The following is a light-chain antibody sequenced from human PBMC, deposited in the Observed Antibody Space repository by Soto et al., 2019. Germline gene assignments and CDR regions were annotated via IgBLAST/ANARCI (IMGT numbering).Light chain of an antibody. CDR1: SSNIGAGYD. Sequence: QSVLTQPPSVSGAPGQRVTISGSGSSSNIGAGYDVHWYQQLPGKAPKLLIYANNNRPSGVPDRFSGSKSVTSASLAIAGLQAEDEADYYCQSYDSSLTVFGTGTKVTVL. J-gene: IGLJ1*01. CDR2: ANN. V-gene: IGLV1-40*01. CDR3: QSYDSSLTV.